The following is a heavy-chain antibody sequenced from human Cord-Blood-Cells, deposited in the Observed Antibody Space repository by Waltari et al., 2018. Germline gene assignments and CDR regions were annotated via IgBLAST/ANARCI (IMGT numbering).Heavy chain of an antibody. Sequence: QVQLQQWGAGLLKPSETLSLTCAVYGGSFSGYYWSWIRQPTGTGLEWIGEINHSGSTNYNPSLKSRVTISVDTSKNQFSLKLSSVTAADTAVYYCARGRIVDRRRYCTNGVCYYFDYWGQGTLVTVSS. CDR2: INHSGST. D-gene: IGHD2-8*01. CDR1: GGSFSGYY. J-gene: IGHJ4*02. V-gene: IGHV4-34*01. CDR3: ARGRIVDRRRYCTNGVCYYFDY.